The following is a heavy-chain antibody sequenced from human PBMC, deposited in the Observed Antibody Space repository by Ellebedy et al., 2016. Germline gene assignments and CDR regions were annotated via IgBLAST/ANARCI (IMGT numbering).Heavy chain of an antibody. V-gene: IGHV3-23*01. D-gene: IGHD2-2*01. Sequence: GGSLRLXCAASGFTSSGYAMSWVRQAPGRGLEWVSTISGSGGTSYSADAAKGRFTISRDNSKNTLYLQMTRLRAEDTAIYYCATTPGGYCTITSCFSPRFDSWGQGTLVTVSS. CDR1: GFTSSGYA. CDR3: ATTPGGYCTITSCFSPRFDS. CDR2: ISGSGGTS. J-gene: IGHJ5*01.